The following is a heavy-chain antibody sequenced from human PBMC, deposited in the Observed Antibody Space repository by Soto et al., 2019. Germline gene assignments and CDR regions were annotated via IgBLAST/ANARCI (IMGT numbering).Heavy chain of an antibody. D-gene: IGHD3-22*01. Sequence: SETLSLTCAVYGGSFSGYYWSWIRQPPGKGLEWIGEINHSGSTNYNPSLKSRVTISVDTSKNQFSLKLSSVTAADTAVYYCARAHYYDSSAPKINNWFDPWGQGTLVTVSS. CDR3: ARAHYYDSSAPKINNWFDP. V-gene: IGHV4-34*01. J-gene: IGHJ5*02. CDR2: INHSGST. CDR1: GGSFSGYY.